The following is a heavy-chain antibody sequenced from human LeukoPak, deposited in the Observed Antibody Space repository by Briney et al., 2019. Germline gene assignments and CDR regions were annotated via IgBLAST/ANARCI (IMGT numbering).Heavy chain of an antibody. J-gene: IGHJ3*02. V-gene: IGHV4-38-2*02. Sequence: SETLSLTCTVSGYSISSGFYWGWIRQPPGRGLECIGSIYHSGSTYYNPSLKSRVTISVDTSKNQFSLKLSSVTAADTAVYYCASAYCSSTSCYNRMAAFDIWGQGTMVTVSS. D-gene: IGHD2-2*02. CDR3: ASAYCSSTSCYNRMAAFDI. CDR2: IYHSGST. CDR1: GYSISSGFY.